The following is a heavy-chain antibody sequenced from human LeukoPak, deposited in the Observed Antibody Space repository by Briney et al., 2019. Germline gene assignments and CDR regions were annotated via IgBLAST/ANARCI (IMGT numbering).Heavy chain of an antibody. D-gene: IGHD3-10*01. CDR3: ARTYYYGSGSYYKTIHGNWFDP. J-gene: IGHJ5*02. CDR2: IYPGDSDT. V-gene: IGHV5-51*01. CDR1: GYSFTSYW. Sequence: GESLKISCKGSGYSFTSYWIGWVRQMPGKGLEWMGIIYPGDSDTRYSPSFQGQVTISADKSISTAYLQWSSLKASDTAMYYCARTYYYGSGSYYKTIHGNWFDPWGQGTLVTVSS.